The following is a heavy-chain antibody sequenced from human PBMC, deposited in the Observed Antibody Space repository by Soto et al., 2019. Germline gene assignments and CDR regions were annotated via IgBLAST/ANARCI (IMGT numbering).Heavy chain of an antibody. CDR2: IYYSGST. J-gene: IGHJ5*02. CDR1: GGSISSSSYY. V-gene: IGHV4-39*01. CDR3: ARLVARFLEWFNWFDP. D-gene: IGHD3-3*01. Sequence: KQSRTLSLTCTLSGGSISSSSYYWGWIRQPPGKGLEWIGSIYYSGSTYYNPSLKSRVTISVGTSKTRFSLKLSSVTAADTAVYYCARLVARFLEWFNWFDPWGQGTLVTVSS.